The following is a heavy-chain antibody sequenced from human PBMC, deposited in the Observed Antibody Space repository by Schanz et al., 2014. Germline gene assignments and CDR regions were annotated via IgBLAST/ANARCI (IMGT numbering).Heavy chain of an antibody. CDR2: IYHSGST. Sequence: QVQLQESGPGLVKPSGTLSLTCAVSGGSISSSDWWSWVRQPPGKGLEWIGEIYHSGSTNYNPTLKSRVKIAGDKPKKQFSLKVTSMTAADTAVYYCARGHHAHGITVAARGYDPWGQGSLVTVSS. J-gene: IGHJ5*02. CDR1: GGSISSSDW. CDR3: ARGHHAHGITVAARGYDP. D-gene: IGHD6-19*01. V-gene: IGHV4-4*02.